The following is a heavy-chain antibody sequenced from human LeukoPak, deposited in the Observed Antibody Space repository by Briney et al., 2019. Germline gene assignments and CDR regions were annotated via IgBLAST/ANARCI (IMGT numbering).Heavy chain of an antibody. CDR1: GGPFTGYF. D-gene: IGHD6-6*01. CDR2: INHGGSI. J-gene: IGHJ3*01. V-gene: IGHV4-34*01. Sequence: SETLSLTCAAYGGPFTGYFWSWIRQPPGKGLEWIGEINHGGSINYNPSLKRRVTISRDTSKNQFSLNLYSVTAADTAVYYCAKVYSSSSRDSFDVWGPGTMVTVSS. CDR3: AKVYSSSSRDSFDV.